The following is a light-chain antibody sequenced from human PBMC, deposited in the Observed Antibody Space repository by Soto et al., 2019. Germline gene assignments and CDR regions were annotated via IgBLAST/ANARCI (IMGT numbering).Light chain of an antibody. CDR2: GTN. CDR3: AAWDDSLNAQFV. CDR1: SSNIERNT. J-gene: IGLJ1*01. Sequence: QSVLTQPPSASGTPGQRVTISCSGSSSNIERNTVNWYQQLPGAAPKLLIYGTNHRPSGVPDRFSGSKSGTSGSQAISGLQSEDEADYYCAAWDDSLNAQFVFGTGTKVTVL. V-gene: IGLV1-44*01.